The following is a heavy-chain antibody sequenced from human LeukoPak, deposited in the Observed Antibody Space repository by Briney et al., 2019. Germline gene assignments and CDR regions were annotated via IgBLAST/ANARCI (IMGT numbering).Heavy chain of an antibody. CDR2: ISGSGAGT. V-gene: IGHV3-23*01. CDR3: AKQNTVTPIDY. Sequence: PGGSLRLSCVASGFILRSYTMSWVRRAPGKGLEWVSAISGSGAGTDYADSVKGRFTISRDNSKSTLYLQMNNLRAEDTAVYYCAKQNTVTPIDYWGQGTLVTVSS. J-gene: IGHJ4*02. D-gene: IGHD4-11*01. CDR1: GFILRSYT.